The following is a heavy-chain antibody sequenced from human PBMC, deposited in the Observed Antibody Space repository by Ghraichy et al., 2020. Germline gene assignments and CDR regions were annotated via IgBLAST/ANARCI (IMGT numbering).Heavy chain of an antibody. J-gene: IGHJ4*02. Sequence: GGSLRLSCAASGFTFSSYAMSWVRQAPGKGLEWVSAISGSGGSTYYADSVKGRFTISRDNSRNTLYLQMNSLRAEDTAVYYCAKPYGRSNLKAYYFDYWGKGILVTVSA. CDR3: AKPYGRSNLKAYYFDY. CDR1: GFTFSSYA. V-gene: IGHV3-23*01. CDR2: ISGSGGST. D-gene: IGHD3-10*01.